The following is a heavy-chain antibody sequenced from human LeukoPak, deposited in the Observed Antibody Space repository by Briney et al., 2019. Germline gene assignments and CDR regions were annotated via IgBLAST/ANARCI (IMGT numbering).Heavy chain of an antibody. V-gene: IGHV1-3*01. D-gene: IGHD3-10*01. J-gene: IGHJ4*02. CDR3: ARGLLWFGELTPLGHFDY. CDR2: INAGNGNT. Sequence: GASVKVSCKASGYTFTSYAMHWVRQAPGQRLEWMGWINAGNGNTKYSQKFQGRVTITRDISASTAYMELSSLRSEDTAVYYCARGLLWFGELTPLGHFDYWGQGTLVTVSS. CDR1: GYTFTSYA.